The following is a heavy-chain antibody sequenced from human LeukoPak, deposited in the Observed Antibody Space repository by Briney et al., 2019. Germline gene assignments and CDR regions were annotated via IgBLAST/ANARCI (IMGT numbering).Heavy chain of an antibody. J-gene: IGHJ6*03. V-gene: IGHV3-11*04. Sequence: PGGSLRLSCAASGFTFSDYYMSWIRQAPGKGLEWVSYISSSGSTIYYADSVKGRFTISRDNSKNTLYLQMNSLRAEDTAVYYCATATLSYYSYYYMDVWGKGTTVTISS. D-gene: IGHD2-15*01. CDR1: GFTFSDYY. CDR2: ISSSGSTI. CDR3: ATATLSYYSYYYMDV.